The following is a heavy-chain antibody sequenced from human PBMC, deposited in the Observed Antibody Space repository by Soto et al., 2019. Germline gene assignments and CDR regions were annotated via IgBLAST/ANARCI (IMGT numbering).Heavy chain of an antibody. CDR1: GGSISSSSYY. Sequence: SETLSLTCTVSGGSISSSSYYWGWIRQHPGKGLEWIGYIYYSGSTYYNPSLKSRVTISVDTSKNQFSLKLSSVTAADTAVYYCARVVGLAGTYFDYWGQGTLVTVSS. D-gene: IGHD1-1*01. J-gene: IGHJ4*02. V-gene: IGHV4-31*03. CDR2: IYYSGST. CDR3: ARVVGLAGTYFDY.